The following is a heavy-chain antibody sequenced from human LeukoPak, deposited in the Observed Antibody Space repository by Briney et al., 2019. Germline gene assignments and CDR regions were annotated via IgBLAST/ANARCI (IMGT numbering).Heavy chain of an antibody. J-gene: IGHJ6*03. Sequence: KTSETLSLTCAVSGYSVNNGYYWVWIRQPPGKGLEWIGSLYHSDSVYYNTALQSRVSMSVDTSKNQFSLKLSFVTAADTAVYYCARRHDSYFYYYVDVWGSGTTVTVSS. CDR2: LYHSDSV. V-gene: IGHV4-38-2*01. CDR1: GYSVNNGYY. CDR3: ARRHDSYFYYYVDV.